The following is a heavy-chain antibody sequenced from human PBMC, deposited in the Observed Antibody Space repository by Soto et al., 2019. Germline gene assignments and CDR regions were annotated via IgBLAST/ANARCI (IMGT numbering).Heavy chain of an antibody. J-gene: IGHJ6*02. Sequence: EVQLVQSGAEVKKPGESLKISCKGSGYSFTSYLIGWVRQMPGKGLEWMGIIYPGDSDTRYSPSFQGQVTISADKSISTAYLQWSSLKASDTAMYYCARQGYSSGWSNYYYYGMDVWGQGTTVTVSS. CDR1: GYSFTSYL. D-gene: IGHD6-19*01. V-gene: IGHV5-51*01. CDR2: IYPGDSDT. CDR3: ARQGYSSGWSNYYYYGMDV.